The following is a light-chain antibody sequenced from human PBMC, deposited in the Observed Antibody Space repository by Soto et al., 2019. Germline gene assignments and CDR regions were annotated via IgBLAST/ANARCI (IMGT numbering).Light chain of an antibody. CDR1: SCFVSRFML. Sequence: QSALAQPASVSGSLLPSVTISCTGTSCFVSRFMLVSSYQQRPGKAPKVLISGGHRRPTSVPARFSGSTAVNSASLKSSDHQADDDYDYYCCLYIGATTYVFGTGTKVTVL. V-gene: IGLV2-23*01. CDR2: GGH. J-gene: IGLJ1*01. CDR3: CLYIGATTYV.